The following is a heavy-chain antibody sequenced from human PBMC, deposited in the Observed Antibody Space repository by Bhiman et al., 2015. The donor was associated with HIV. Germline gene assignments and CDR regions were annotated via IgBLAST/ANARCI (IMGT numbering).Heavy chain of an antibody. CDR1: GFTFSDYY. J-gene: IGHJ4*02. V-gene: IGHV3-11*04. CDR2: ISNGDDTI. CDR3: ARAFAPYSGYPFDY. Sequence: QVQLVESGGGLVKPGGSLRLSCAASGFTFSDYYMSWIRQAPGKGLEWVSYISNGDDTIYNADSVKGRFTISRDNAKNSLYLQMDSLRAEDTAVYYCARAFAPYSGYPFDYWGQGTLVTSPQ. D-gene: IGHD5-12*01.